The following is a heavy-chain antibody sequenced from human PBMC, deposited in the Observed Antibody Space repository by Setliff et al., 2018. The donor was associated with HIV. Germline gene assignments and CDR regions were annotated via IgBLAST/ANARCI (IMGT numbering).Heavy chain of an antibody. J-gene: IGHJ5*02. V-gene: IGHV4-61*09. CDR2: IYTSGST. Sequence: PSETLSLTCTVSGGSISSGSYYWSWNRQPAGKGLEWIGHIYTSGSTNYNPSLKSRVTISVDTSKNQFSLKLSSVTAADTAVYYCARRHYDFWSGYYNWFDPWGQGTLVTVSS. CDR1: GGSISSGSYY. D-gene: IGHD3-3*01. CDR3: ARRHYDFWSGYYNWFDP.